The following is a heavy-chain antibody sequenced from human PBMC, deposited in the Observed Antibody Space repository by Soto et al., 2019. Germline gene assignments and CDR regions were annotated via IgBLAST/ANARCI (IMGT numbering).Heavy chain of an antibody. CDR2: FYDSGST. J-gene: IGHJ6*02. CDR3: TRGPRQLGGSVYYGMDT. V-gene: IGHV4-31*03. CDR1: GGSISCGFY. D-gene: IGHD1-1*01. Sequence: QTLSLTCIVSGGSISCGFYWTWIRQLPGKGLEWIGFFYDSGSTYYNAALKSRLTISVDTSNNQFTLRLSCVTAADSAVYYCTRGPRQLGGSVYYGMDTWGQGTSVTVSS.